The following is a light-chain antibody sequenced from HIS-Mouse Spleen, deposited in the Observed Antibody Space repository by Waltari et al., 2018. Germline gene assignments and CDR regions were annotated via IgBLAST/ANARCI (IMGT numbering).Light chain of an antibody. V-gene: IGLV1-47*01. J-gene: IGLJ2*01. Sequence: QSVLTQPPSASGTPEQRVTISCSGSSSNIGSNYVYWYQQLPGTTPKLLIYRNNQRRSGVPDRFAGCKPRTSPSLAISGLRSEDEADYYCAAWDDSLSGNVVVGGGTKLTVL. CDR1: SSNIGSNY. CDR2: RNN. CDR3: AAWDDSLSGNVV.